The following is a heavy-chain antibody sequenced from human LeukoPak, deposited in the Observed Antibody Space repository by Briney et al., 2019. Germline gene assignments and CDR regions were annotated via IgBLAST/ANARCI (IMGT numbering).Heavy chain of an antibody. CDR3: ARAGLLLWFGEYFNDAFDI. D-gene: IGHD3-10*01. V-gene: IGHV4-4*07. CDR2: IYTSGST. Sequence: SETLSLTCTVSGGSISSYYWSWIRQPAGKGLEWIGRIYTSGSTNYNPSLKSRVTMSVDTSKNQFSLKLSSVTAADTAVYYCARAGLLLWFGEYFNDAFDIWGQGTMVTVSS. J-gene: IGHJ3*02. CDR1: GGSISSYY.